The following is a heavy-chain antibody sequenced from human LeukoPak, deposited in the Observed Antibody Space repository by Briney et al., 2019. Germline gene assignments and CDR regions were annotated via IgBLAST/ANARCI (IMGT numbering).Heavy chain of an antibody. CDR1: GYTFTGYY. CDR3: ARDPVWVYDFWSGCFDP. Sequence: ASVKVSCKASGYTFTGYYMHWVRQAPGQGLEWMGWINPNSGGTNYAQKFQGRVTMTRDTSIGTAYMELSRLRSDDTAVYYCARDPVWVYDFWSGCFDPWGQGTLVTVSS. V-gene: IGHV1-2*02. J-gene: IGHJ5*02. CDR2: INPNSGGT. D-gene: IGHD3-3*01.